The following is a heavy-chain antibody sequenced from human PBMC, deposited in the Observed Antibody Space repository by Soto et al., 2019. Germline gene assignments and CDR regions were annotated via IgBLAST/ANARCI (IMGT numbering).Heavy chain of an antibody. CDR3: ARGAVTTYYYDSSGYHY. Sequence: PSETLSHTCAVYGGSFSGYYWSWIRQPPGKGLEWIGEINHSGSTNYNPSLKSRVTISVDTSKNQFSLKLSSVTAADTAVYYCARGAVTTYYYDSSGYHYWGQGTLVTVSS. V-gene: IGHV4-34*01. D-gene: IGHD3-22*01. J-gene: IGHJ4*02. CDR2: INHSGST. CDR1: GGSFSGYY.